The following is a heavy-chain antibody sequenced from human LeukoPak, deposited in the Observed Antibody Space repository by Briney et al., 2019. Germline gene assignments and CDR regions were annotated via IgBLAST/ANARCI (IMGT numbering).Heavy chain of an antibody. J-gene: IGHJ3*02. CDR1: GFTFSSYS. CDR3: ASLDYYDSSGYYPSFDI. CDR2: ISSSSSYI. V-gene: IGHV3-21*01. Sequence: GRSLRLSCAASGFTFSSYSMNWVRQAPGKGLEWVSSISSSSSYIYYADSVKGRFTISRDNAKNSLYLQMNSLRAEDTAVYYCASLDYYDSSGYYPSFDIWGQGTMVTVSS. D-gene: IGHD3-22*01.